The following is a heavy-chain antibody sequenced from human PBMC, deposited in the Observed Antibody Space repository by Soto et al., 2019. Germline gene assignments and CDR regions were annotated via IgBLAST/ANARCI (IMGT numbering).Heavy chain of an antibody. CDR2: IYYSGST. J-gene: IGHJ4*02. V-gene: IGHV4-39*07. CDR1: GASISNSNYY. CDR3: ARDPVGVTHFDY. D-gene: IGHD1-26*01. Sequence: PSETLSLTYNVSGASISNSNYYWGWIRQPPGKGLEWIGSIYYSGSTYYNPSLKSLVTISVDTSKNQFSLKLSSVTAADTAVYYCARDPVGVTHFDYWGQGALVTVS.